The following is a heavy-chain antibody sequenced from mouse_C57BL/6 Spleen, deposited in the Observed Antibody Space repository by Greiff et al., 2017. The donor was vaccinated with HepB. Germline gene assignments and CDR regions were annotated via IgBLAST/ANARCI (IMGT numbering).Heavy chain of an antibody. CDR2: INPNYGTT. CDR3: ASRAFITTVVDWYFDV. Sequence: EVQLQESGPELVKPGASVKISCKASGYSFTDYNMNWVKQSNGKSLEWIGVINPNYGTTSYNQKFKGKATLTVDQSSSTAYMQLNSLTSEDSAVYYCASRAFITTVVDWYFDVWGTGTTVTVSS. V-gene: IGHV1-39*01. D-gene: IGHD1-1*01. CDR1: GYSFTDYN. J-gene: IGHJ1*03.